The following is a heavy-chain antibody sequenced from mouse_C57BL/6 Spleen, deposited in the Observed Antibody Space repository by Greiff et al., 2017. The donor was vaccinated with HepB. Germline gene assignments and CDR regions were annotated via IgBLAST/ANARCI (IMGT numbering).Heavy chain of an antibody. J-gene: IGHJ4*01. V-gene: IGHV1-55*01. CDR1: GYTFTSYW. CDR3: ARSGTTVAGGYAMDY. Sequence: VQLQQPGAELVKPGASVKMSCKASGYTFTSYWITWVKQRPGQGLEWIGDIYLSSDSTNYNEKFKSKATLTVDTSSTTAYMQLSSLTSEDSAVYYCARSGTTVAGGYAMDYWGQGTSVTVSS. D-gene: IGHD1-1*01. CDR2: IYLSSDST.